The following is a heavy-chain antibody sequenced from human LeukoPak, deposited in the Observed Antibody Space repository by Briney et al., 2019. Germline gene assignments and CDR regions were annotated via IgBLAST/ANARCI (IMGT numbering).Heavy chain of an antibody. CDR3: ARGAYSSSSPFDY. V-gene: IGHV4-30-4*08. D-gene: IGHD6-6*01. Sequence: LRLSCAASGFTFSDYYMSWIRQPPGKGLEWIGYIYYSGSTYYNPSLKSRVTISLDTSKNQFSLKLSSVTAADTAVYYCARGAYSSSSPFDYWGQGTLVTVSS. CDR1: GFTFSDYY. CDR2: IYYSGST. J-gene: IGHJ4*02.